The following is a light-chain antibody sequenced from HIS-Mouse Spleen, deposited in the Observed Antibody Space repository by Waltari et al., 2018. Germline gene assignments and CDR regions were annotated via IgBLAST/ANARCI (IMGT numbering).Light chain of an antibody. J-gene: IGLJ1*01. CDR2: EVS. CDR3: SSYTSSSTYV. V-gene: IGLV2-14*01. CDR1: SSDVGGYNY. Sequence: QSALTQPASVSGSPGQSITISCTGTSSDVGGYNYVSLYQQHPGKAPKLMIYEVSNRPSGFPNRFSGSKSGNTASLTISGLQAEDEADYYCSSYTSSSTYVFGTGTKVTVL.